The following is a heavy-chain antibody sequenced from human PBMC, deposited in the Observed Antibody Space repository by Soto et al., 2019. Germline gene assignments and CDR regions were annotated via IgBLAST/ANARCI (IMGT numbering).Heavy chain of an antibody. J-gene: IGHJ5*02. CDR1: GGTFSSYA. D-gene: IGHD6-13*01. V-gene: IGHV1-69*01. CDR3: ARVGLVGPAWQLVPSNWFDP. Sequence: QVQLVQSGAEVKKPGSSVKVSCKASGGTFSSYAISWVRQAPGQGLEWMGGIIPIFGTANYAQKFQGRVTITADESTSTAYMELSSLRSEDTAVYYCARVGLVGPAWQLVPSNWFDPWGQGTLVTVSS. CDR2: IIPIFGTA.